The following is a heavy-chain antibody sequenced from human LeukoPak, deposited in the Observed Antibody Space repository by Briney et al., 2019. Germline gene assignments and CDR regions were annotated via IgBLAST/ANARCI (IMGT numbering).Heavy chain of an antibody. CDR1: GFTFSKAW. CDR2: IKTKPEGGTT. V-gene: IGHV3-15*05. CDR3: TSSGSRWDYFDY. J-gene: IGHJ4*02. Sequence: KPGGSLRLSCAASGFTFSKAWMIWVRQAPEKGLEWVARIKTKPEGGTTDYAAPVKGRFTISRDDSKNTLFLQMNSLKTEDTAVYYCTSSGSRWDYFDYWGEGTLATVSS. D-gene: IGHD4-23*01.